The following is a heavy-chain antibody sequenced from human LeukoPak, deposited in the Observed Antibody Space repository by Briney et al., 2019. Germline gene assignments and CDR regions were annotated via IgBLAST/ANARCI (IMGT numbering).Heavy chain of an antibody. CDR2: INLDGSER. CDR1: GFTFSSSW. CDR3: ARDGWNDVAYNWFDP. V-gene: IGHV3-7*05. D-gene: IGHD1-1*01. Sequence: GGSLRLSCAASGFTFSSSWMSWVRQAPGKGLEGLGKINLDGSERYYADSMTGRFTISRDNAKNSLYLQMTSLRAEDTAVYYCARDGWNDVAYNWFDPWGQGTLVTVSP. J-gene: IGHJ5*02.